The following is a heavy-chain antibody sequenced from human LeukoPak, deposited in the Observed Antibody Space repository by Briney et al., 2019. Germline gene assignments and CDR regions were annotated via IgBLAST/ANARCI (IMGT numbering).Heavy chain of an antibody. V-gene: IGHV1-18*01. J-gene: IGHJ4*02. CDR1: GYTFTSYG. Sequence: ASVKVSCTASGYTFTSYGISWVRQAPGQGLEWMGWISAYNGNTNYAQKLQGRVTMTTDTSTSTVYMELISLTSEDTAVYYCARAVDTATYNFDYWGQGTLVTVSS. CDR2: ISAYNGNT. CDR3: ARAVDTATYNFDY. D-gene: IGHD5-18*01.